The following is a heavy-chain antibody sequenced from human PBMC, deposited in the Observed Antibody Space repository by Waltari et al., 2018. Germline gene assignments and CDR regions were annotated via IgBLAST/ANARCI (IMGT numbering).Heavy chain of an antibody. Sequence: EVQLVGSGRRLVQPGGTLTLSCVAHGFSFGDHYMDGVRQVPGKGVEWVGRIRNKANRYTTDYAASVTGRFIVSRDDSKNSLYLQMTTLKSEDTATYYCTRVTNWSYDEWGQGTLVTVSS. V-gene: IGHV3-72*01. J-gene: IGHJ4*02. CDR3: TRVTNWSYDE. CDR2: IRNKANRYTT. CDR1: GFSFGDHY. D-gene: IGHD1-7*01.